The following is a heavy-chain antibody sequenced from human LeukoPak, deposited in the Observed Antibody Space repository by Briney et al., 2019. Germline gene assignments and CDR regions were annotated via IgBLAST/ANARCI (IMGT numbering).Heavy chain of an antibody. Sequence: SETLSLTCAVYGGSFSGYYWGWIRQPPGKRLEWVASIHSSGNTYYSPTLKSRVTISVDTSKNQFSLNLTSVTAADAAVYYCAGDLGFGCLDWAPWGQGTLGTVSS. CDR2: IHSSGNT. J-gene: IGHJ5*02. V-gene: IGHV4-34*01. CDR3: AGDLGFGCLDWAP. D-gene: IGHD3-3*01. CDR1: GGSFSGYY.